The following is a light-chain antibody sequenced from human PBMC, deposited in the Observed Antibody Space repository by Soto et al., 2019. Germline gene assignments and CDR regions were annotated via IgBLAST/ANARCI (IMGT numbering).Light chain of an antibody. Sequence: EVVMTQSPATLSVSPGERATLSCRASQSVRSNLAWYQQKPGQSPRLLIYGASTRATGIPARFSGSGSGTQFTLTISSLQSEDFAVYYCQQYNTYLWTFGQGTKV. CDR2: GAS. V-gene: IGKV3-15*01. CDR1: QSVRSN. J-gene: IGKJ1*01. CDR3: QQYNTYLWT.